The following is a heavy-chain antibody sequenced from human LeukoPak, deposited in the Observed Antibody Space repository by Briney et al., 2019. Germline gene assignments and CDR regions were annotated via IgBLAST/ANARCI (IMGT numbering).Heavy chain of an antibody. CDR3: ARSIPATGNNFDY. D-gene: IGHD6-13*01. Sequence: SQTLSLTCVISGDSVSSNSAAWNWIRQSPSRGLEWLGRTYIRSKWYSDYTMSVKGRMTINGDTSKNQFSLQLNSVTPEDTAVYFCARSIPATGNNFDYWGQGTRFTVSS. J-gene: IGHJ4*02. CDR1: GDSVSSNSAA. CDR2: TYIRSKWYS. V-gene: IGHV6-1*01.